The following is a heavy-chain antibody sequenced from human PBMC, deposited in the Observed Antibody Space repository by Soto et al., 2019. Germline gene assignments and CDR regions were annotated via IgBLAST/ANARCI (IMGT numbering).Heavy chain of an antibody. J-gene: IGHJ2*01. Sequence: QVQLQESGPGLVKPSQTLSLTCTVSGGSIDSGGSYWSWIRQRPGEGLEWLGYIYYSGSTYYNPSRRSPVSISVHTSRNQFSLKLTTMPAAHTAIYYCASDQCFSSSCSYLDLWGRGTLVTVSS. V-gene: IGHV4-31*01. CDR1: GGSIDSGGSY. D-gene: IGHD2-2*01. CDR2: IYYSGST. CDR3: ASDQCFSSSCSYLDL.